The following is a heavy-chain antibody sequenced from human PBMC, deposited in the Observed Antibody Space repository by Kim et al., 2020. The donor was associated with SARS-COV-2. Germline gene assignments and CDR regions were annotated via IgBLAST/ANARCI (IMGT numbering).Heavy chain of an antibody. J-gene: IGHJ4*02. D-gene: IGHD3-3*01. Sequence: NPPLKSRVTISVDTSKNQFSLKLSSVNAADTAVYYCARSEYDFWSGYFDYWGQGTLVTVSS. V-gene: IGHV4-31*02. CDR3: ARSEYDFWSGYFDY.